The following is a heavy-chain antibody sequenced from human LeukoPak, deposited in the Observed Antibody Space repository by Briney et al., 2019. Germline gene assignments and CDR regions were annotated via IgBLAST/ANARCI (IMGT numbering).Heavy chain of an antibody. CDR3: ARVGRVGATLPATY. D-gene: IGHD1-26*01. J-gene: IGHJ4*02. V-gene: IGHV1-2*06. CDR1: GYTFTGYY. CDR2: INPNSGGT. Sequence: ASVKVSCKASGYTFTGYYMHWVRQAPGQGLEWMGRINPNSGGTNYAQKFQGRVTMTRDTSISTAYVELSRLRSDDTAVYYCARVGRVGATLPATYWGQGTLVTVSS.